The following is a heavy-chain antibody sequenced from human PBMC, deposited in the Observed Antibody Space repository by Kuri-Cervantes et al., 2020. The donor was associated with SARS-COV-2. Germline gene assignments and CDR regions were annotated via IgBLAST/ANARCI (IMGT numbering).Heavy chain of an antibody. J-gene: IGHJ5*02. V-gene: IGHV4-39*01. CDR1: GGSISSSSYY. CDR2: IYYSGGT. CDR3: ARQMMSSITIFGVVITRNWFDP. Sequence: ESLKISCTVSGGSISSSSYYWGWIRQPPGKGLEWIESIYYSGGTYYNPSLKSRVTISVDTSKNQFSLKLSSVTAADTAVYYCARQMMSSITIFGVVITRNWFDPWGQGTLVTVSS. D-gene: IGHD3-3*01.